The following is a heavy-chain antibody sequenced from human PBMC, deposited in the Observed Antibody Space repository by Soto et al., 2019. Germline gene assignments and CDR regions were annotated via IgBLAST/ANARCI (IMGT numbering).Heavy chain of an antibody. D-gene: IGHD2-15*01. CDR3: ARDARGSGYCSGGSCYQDDY. Sequence: QVQLVQSGAEVKKPGASVKVSCKASGYTFTSYYMHWVRQAPGQRLEWMGIINPSGGSTSYPQKFQGRVAMTRDTSTSTVYMELSSLRSEDTAVYYCARDARGSGYCSGGSCYQDDYWGQGTLVTVSS. CDR2: INPSGGST. V-gene: IGHV1-46*01. J-gene: IGHJ4*02. CDR1: GYTFTSYY.